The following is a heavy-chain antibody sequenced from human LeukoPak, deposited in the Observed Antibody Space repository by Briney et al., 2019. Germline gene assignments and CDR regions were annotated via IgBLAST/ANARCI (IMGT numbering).Heavy chain of an antibody. CDR2: INHSGST. Sequence: SETLSLTCAVYGGSFSGYYWSWIRQPPGKGLEWIGEINHSGSTNYNPSLKSRVTISVDTSKNQFSLKLSSVTAADTAVYYCARGLSGYYGSGSYNYWGQGTLVTVSS. V-gene: IGHV4-34*01. CDR1: GGSFSGYY. CDR3: ARGLSGYYGSGSYNY. J-gene: IGHJ4*02. D-gene: IGHD3-10*01.